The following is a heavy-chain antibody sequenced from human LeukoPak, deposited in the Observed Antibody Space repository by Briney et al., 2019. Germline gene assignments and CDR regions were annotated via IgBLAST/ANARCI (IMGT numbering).Heavy chain of an antibody. CDR2: IYYSGCA. CDR3: ARVGALYDYYYYCMDV. V-gene: IGHV4-39*07. Sequence: SEALSLTCIVSGGSISSSSYYWGWLRQPPGEGREGIGSIYYSGCAYYNPSLKSRVIISVDTSKNQLSLKQSSVTAADTAVYYCARVGALYDYYYYCMDVWGKGTTVTVSS. CDR1: GGSISSSSYY. D-gene: IGHD2-8*01. J-gene: IGHJ6*03.